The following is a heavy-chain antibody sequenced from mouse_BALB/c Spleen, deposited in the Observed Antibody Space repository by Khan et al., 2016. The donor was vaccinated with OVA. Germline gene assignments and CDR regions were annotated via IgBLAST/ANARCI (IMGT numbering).Heavy chain of an antibody. Sequence: QIQLVQSGPELKKPGETVKISCKASGYTFTNYGMHWVKQTPGKGLKWMGWINTYTGEPTYADDFKGRFAYSLDTSASTAYLQINNLKNGDSATYFCASGGYGYFDVWGAGTTVTVSS. CDR3: ASGGYGYFDV. V-gene: IGHV9-3-1*01. CDR1: GYTFTNYG. D-gene: IGHD1-1*02. CDR2: INTYTGEP. J-gene: IGHJ1*01.